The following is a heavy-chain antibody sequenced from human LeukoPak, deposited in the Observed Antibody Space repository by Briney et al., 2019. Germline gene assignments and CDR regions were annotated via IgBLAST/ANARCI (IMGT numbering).Heavy chain of an antibody. D-gene: IGHD3-22*01. J-gene: IGHJ4*02. V-gene: IGHV3-30*18. CDR3: AKDPDSSGYYLYYFDY. CDR2: ISYDGSNK. CDR1: GFTFSSYG. Sequence: AGGSLRLSCEASGFTFSSYGMHWVRQAPGKGLEWVAVISYDGSNKYYADSVKGRFTISRDNSKNTLYLQMNSLRAEDTAVYYCAKDPDSSGYYLYYFDYWGQGTLVTVSS.